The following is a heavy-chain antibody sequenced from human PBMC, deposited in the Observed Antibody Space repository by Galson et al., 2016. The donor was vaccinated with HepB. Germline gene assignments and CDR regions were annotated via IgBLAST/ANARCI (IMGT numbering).Heavy chain of an antibody. CDR1: GFIFNSHA. V-gene: IGHV3-30-3*01. CDR3: ARDRRGGSNTLDY. CDR2: ISHDGSNE. Sequence: LRLHRRVSGFIFNSHAMNWVRQAPGKGLEWVAVISHDGSNEYYADSVKGRFTISRDNSKNTLYLHMNSLRAEDTAVYYCARDRRGGSNTLDYWGQGTLVTVSS. D-gene: IGHD1-26*01. J-gene: IGHJ4*02.